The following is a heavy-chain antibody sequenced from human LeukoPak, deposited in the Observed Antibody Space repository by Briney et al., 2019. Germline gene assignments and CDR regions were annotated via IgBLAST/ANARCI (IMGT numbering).Heavy chain of an antibody. D-gene: IGHD3-22*01. CDR2: ISSRSSYI. J-gene: IGHJ4*02. CDR3: ARDLKYYDSSGFDY. Sequence: GGSLRLSCAASGFTFSSYSMNWVRQAPGKGLEWVSCISSRSSYIYYTDSVKGRFTTSRDNAKNSLSLQMNSLRAEDTAVYYCARDLKYYDSSGFDYWGQGTLVTVSS. CDR1: GFTFSSYS. V-gene: IGHV3-21*01.